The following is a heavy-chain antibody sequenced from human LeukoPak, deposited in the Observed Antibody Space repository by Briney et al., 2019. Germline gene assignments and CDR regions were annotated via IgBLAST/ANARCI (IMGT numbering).Heavy chain of an antibody. V-gene: IGHV3-66*01. CDR2: IYSGGST. CDR3: ARSCIEVAGC. J-gene: IGHJ4*02. D-gene: IGHD6-19*01. Sequence: GGSLRLSCAASGFTVSSNYMRWVRQAPGKGLEWVSVIYSGGSTYYADSVKGRFSISRDNSKNTVYLQMNSLRAEDTAVYYCARSCIEVAGCWGQGTMVTVSS. CDR1: GFTVSSNY.